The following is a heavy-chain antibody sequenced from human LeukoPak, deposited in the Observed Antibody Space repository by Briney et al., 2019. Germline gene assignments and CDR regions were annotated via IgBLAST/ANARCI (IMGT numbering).Heavy chain of an antibody. CDR1: GGSISSSNW. CDR2: IYHSGST. CDR3: ARVAVAARWFAP. Sequence: SETLSLTCAVSGGSISSSNWWSWVRQPPGKGLEWIGEIYHSGSTNYNPSLKSRITISVDKSKNQFSLKLSSVPAADTAVYYCARVAVAARWFAPWGQGTLVTVSS. V-gene: IGHV4-4*02. D-gene: IGHD6-19*01. J-gene: IGHJ5*02.